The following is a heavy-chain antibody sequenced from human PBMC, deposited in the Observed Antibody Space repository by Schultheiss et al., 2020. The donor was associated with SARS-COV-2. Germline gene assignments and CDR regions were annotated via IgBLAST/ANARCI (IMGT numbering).Heavy chain of an antibody. V-gene: IGHV4-31*03. D-gene: IGHD4-23*01. Sequence: SETLSLTCTVSGGSISSGGYYWSWIRQHPGKGLEWIGYIYYSGSTYYNPSLKSRVTISVDTSKNQFSLKLSSVTAADTAVYYCARVTATVVETSIDYWGQGTLVTVSS. J-gene: IGHJ4*02. CDR1: GGSISSGGYY. CDR3: ARVTATVVETSIDY. CDR2: IYYSGST.